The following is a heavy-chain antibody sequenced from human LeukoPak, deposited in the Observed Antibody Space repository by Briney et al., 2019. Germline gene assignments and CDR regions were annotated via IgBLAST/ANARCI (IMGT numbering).Heavy chain of an antibody. Sequence: PSETLSLTCAASGGSFSSKTTIYYWGWIRQPPVKGLEWIGCIYYGGSTYYNPSLRSRVTISVDTSKNQFSLKLSSVTAADTAVYYCARLRGYCSGGSCYSLSYYFDYWGQGTLVTVSS. J-gene: IGHJ4*02. CDR2: IYYGGST. V-gene: IGHV4-39*01. CDR3: ARLRGYCSGGSCYSLSYYFDY. D-gene: IGHD2-15*01. CDR1: GGSFSSKTTIYY.